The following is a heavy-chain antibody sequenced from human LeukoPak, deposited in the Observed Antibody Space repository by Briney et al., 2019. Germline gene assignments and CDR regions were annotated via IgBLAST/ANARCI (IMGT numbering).Heavy chain of an antibody. CDR3: AKGMRAAAGATD. Sequence: GGSLRLSCAASGFSVSYNYMNWVRQAPGKGLEWVSAINGSGGSTYYADSVKGRFTISRDNSKNTLYLQMNSLRAEDTAVYYCAKGMRAAAGATDWGQGTLVTVSS. J-gene: IGHJ4*02. CDR1: GFSVSYNY. D-gene: IGHD6-13*01. CDR2: INGSGGST. V-gene: IGHV3-23*01.